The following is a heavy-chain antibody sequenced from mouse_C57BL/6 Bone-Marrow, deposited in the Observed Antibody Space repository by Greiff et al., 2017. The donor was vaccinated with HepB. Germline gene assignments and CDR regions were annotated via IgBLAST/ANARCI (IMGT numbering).Heavy chain of an antibody. Sequence: EVQVVESGPGLVKPSQSLSLTCSVTGYSITSGYYWNWIRQFPGNKLEWMGYISYDGSNNYNPSLKNRISITRDTSKNQFFLKLNSVTTEDTATYYCARGRRYAMDYWGQGTSVTVSS. V-gene: IGHV3-6*01. CDR1: GYSITSGYY. CDR3: ARGRRYAMDY. CDR2: ISYDGSN. J-gene: IGHJ4*01.